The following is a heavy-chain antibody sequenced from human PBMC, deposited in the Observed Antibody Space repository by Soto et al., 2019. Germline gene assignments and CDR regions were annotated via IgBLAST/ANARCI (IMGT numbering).Heavy chain of an antibody. CDR1: GASISGFY. Sequence: SETLSLTCTVSGASISGFYWSWIRKSAGKGLEWIGRIYATGTTDYNPSLKSRGMMSVDTSKKQLSLKLRSVTAADTAVYYCVRDGTKTLRDWFDPWGQGSSVTVSA. J-gene: IGHJ5*02. CDR3: VRDGTKTLRDWFDP. V-gene: IGHV4-4*07. D-gene: IGHD1-1*01. CDR2: IYATGTT.